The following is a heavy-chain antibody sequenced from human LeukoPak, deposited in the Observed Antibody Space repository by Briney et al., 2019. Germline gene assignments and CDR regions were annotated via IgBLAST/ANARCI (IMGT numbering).Heavy chain of an antibody. J-gene: IGHJ4*02. CDR3: AKEKIRGSYSDY. CDR1: GSTFSSYA. V-gene: IGHV3-23*01. Sequence: GGSLRLSFAASGSTFSSYAMSWVGKAPGKGLGWVSAISGSGGSTYYADSVKGRFTISRDNSKNTLYLQMNSLRAEDTAVYYCAKEKIRGSYSDYWGQGTLVTVSS. CDR2: ISGSGGST. D-gene: IGHD1-26*01.